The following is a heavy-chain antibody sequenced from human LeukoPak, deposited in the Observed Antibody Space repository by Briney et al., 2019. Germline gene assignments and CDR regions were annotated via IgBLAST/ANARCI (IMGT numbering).Heavy chain of an antibody. CDR1: GFTFSSYG. CDR3: ASSGWDAFDI. J-gene: IGHJ3*02. Sequence: PGGSLRLSCAASGFTFSSYGMHWVRQAPGKGLEWVAVISYDGSNKYYADSVKGRFTISRDNSKNTLYLQMNSLRAEDTAVYYCASSGWDAFDIWGQGTMVTVSS. CDR2: ISYDGSNK. D-gene: IGHD6-19*01. V-gene: IGHV3-30*03.